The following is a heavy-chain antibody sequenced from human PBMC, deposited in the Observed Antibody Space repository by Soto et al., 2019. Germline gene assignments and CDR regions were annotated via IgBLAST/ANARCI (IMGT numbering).Heavy chain of an antibody. CDR2: IRSKANSYAT. CDR3: ARGVYDFWNGHPKGLDY. Sequence: EVQLVESGGGLVQPGGSLKLSCAASGFTFSGSAMHWVRQASGKGLEWVGRIRSKANSYATAYVVSVKGRITISRDDSRNTAYLQINSLKTEDTAVYYCARGVYDFWNGHPKGLDYWGQGTVVTVSS. CDR1: GFTFSGSA. V-gene: IGHV3-73*02. D-gene: IGHD3-3*01. J-gene: IGHJ4*02.